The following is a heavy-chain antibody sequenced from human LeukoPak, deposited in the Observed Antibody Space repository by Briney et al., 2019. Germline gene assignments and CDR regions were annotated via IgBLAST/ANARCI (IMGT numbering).Heavy chain of an antibody. CDR3: ARVSHDYGDYGGSGYYYMDV. CDR1: GYTFTGYY. Sequence: ASVKVSCKASGYTFTGYYMHWVRQAPGQGLEWMGWINPNSGGTNYAQKFQGRVTMTRDTSISTAYMELSRPRSDDTAVYYCARVSHDYGDYGGSGYYYMDVWGKGTTVTVSS. V-gene: IGHV1-2*02. J-gene: IGHJ6*03. D-gene: IGHD4-17*01. CDR2: INPNSGGT.